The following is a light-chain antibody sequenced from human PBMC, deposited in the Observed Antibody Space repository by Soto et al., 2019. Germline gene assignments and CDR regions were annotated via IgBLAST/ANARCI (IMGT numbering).Light chain of an antibody. CDR1: QSVLYSSNNKNY. CDR3: QQYYSIARLT. V-gene: IGKV4-1*01. Sequence: DIVMTQSPDSLAVSLGERATINCKSSQSVLYSSNNKNYLAWYQQKPGQPPKLLIYWASTRESGVPDRFSGSGSGTDFTLTISSLQAEDVAVYYCQQYYSIARLTFGGGTKVEIK. J-gene: IGKJ4*01. CDR2: WAS.